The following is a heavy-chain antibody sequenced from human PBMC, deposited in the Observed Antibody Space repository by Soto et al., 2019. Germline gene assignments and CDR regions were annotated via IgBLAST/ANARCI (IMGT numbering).Heavy chain of an antibody. CDR3: ARGGGDYGDYLFHFDS. CDR2: MDSTTSSM. J-gene: IGHJ4*02. V-gene: IGHV3-48*01. Sequence: EVQLVESGVGLGQPGGSLRLSCAASGFSLTTYSMNWVRQAPGKGLEWISYMDSTTSSMFYEDSVKGRFTISRDDAKKSLSLQMNNLRAEDTAVYYCARGGGDYGDYLFHFDSWGQGILVTVSS. D-gene: IGHD4-17*01. CDR1: GFSLTTYS.